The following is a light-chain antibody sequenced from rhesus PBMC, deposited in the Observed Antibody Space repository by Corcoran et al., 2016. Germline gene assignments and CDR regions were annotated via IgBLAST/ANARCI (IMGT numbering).Light chain of an antibody. Sequence: DIQMTQSPSSLSASVGDTVTITCRASQVISRYLTWFQQKLGKAPKLLIYDASTLESGVPSRFSASGSGTDFTLTISRLQPEDFAAYYCLQSKSYPFTFGPGTKLDFK. CDR1: QVISRY. CDR2: DAS. V-gene: IGKV1-28*02. CDR3: LQSKSYPFT. J-gene: IGKJ3*01.